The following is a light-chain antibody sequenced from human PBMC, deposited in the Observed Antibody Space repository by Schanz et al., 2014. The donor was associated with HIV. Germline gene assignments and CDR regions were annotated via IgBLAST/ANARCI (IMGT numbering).Light chain of an antibody. CDR1: QVIGSY. V-gene: IGKV1-9*01. CDR3: QQYDTDSYT. CDR2: AAS. J-gene: IGKJ2*01. Sequence: IQLTQSPSSLSASLGDRVTITCRASQVIGSYLAWFQQKPGKAPKLLIYAASTLQSGVPSRFSGSGSGTEFTLTISSLQPDDFATYFCQQYDTDSYTFGQGTKLDI.